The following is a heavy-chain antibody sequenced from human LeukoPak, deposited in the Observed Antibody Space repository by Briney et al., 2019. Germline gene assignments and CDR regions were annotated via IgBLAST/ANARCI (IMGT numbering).Heavy chain of an antibody. CDR1: GFTFSSYA. CDR3: AKQYDSSGYYYVAAFDI. CDR2: ISGSGGST. D-gene: IGHD3-22*01. V-gene: IGHV3-23*01. Sequence: GGSLRLSCAASGFTFSSYAMSWVRQAPGKGLEWVSAISGSGGSTYYADSVKGRFTISRDNSKNTLYLQMNGLRAEDTAVYYCAKQYDSSGYYYVAAFDIWGQGTMVTVSS. J-gene: IGHJ3*02.